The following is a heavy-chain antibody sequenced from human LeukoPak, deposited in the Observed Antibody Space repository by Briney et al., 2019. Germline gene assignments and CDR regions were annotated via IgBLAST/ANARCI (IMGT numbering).Heavy chain of an antibody. J-gene: IGHJ5*02. CDR3: AREIVVVVAATRWFDP. D-gene: IGHD2-15*01. Sequence: SETLSLTCTVSRGSISSSSYYWAWIRQPPGKGLEWIGYIYYSGSTNYNPSLKSRVTISVDTSKNQFSLKLSSVTAADTAVYYCAREIVVVVAATRWFDPWGQGTLVTVSS. CDR1: RGSISSSSYY. V-gene: IGHV4-61*01. CDR2: IYYSGST.